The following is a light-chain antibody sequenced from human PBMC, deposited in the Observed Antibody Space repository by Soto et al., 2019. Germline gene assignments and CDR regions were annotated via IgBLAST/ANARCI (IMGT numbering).Light chain of an antibody. CDR1: SSDVGGYNY. V-gene: IGLV2-14*03. CDR2: DVS. J-gene: IGLJ1*01. Sequence: QSVLTKPASVTGSPGESITISCTGTSSDVGGYNYVSWYQHHPGKAPKLMIFDVSDRPSGVSNRFSGSKSGNTASLSISGLQAEDEADYYCASYTSSSTYVFGTGTKVPVL. CDR3: ASYTSSSTYV.